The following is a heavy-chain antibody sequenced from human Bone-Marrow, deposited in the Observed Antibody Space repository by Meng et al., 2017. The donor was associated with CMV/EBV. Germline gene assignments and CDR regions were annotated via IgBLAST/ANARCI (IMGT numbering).Heavy chain of an antibody. CDR1: GFTFSSYW. D-gene: IGHD3-3*01. CDR2: IKQDGSEK. J-gene: IGHJ4*02. Sequence: GESLKISCAASGFTFSSYWMSWVRQAPGKGLEWVANIKQDGSEKYYVDSVKGRFTISRDNAKNSLYLQMNSLRAEDTAVYYCARAPYYGFWSGYYWGFDYWGQGTLVTVSS. CDR3: ARAPYYGFWSGYYWGFDY. V-gene: IGHV3-7*01.